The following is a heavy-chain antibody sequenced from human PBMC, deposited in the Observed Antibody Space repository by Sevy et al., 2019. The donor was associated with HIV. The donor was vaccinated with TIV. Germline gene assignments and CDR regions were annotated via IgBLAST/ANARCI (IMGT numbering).Heavy chain of an antibody. J-gene: IGHJ4*02. CDR2: LSFGCGKI. V-gene: IGHV3-23*01. CDR3: AREGCTKPLDY. Sequence: GGSLRLSCAASGFTFNIYSMSWVRQTPGKGLEWVATLSFGCGKINHADSVKGRFTMSRDDSKNAVHLQMNNLRVEDTAIYYCAREGCTKPLDYWGQGTLVTVSS. D-gene: IGHD2-8*01. CDR1: GFTFNIYS.